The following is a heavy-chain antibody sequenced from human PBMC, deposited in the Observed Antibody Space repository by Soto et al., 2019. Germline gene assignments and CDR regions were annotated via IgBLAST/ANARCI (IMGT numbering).Heavy chain of an antibody. CDR1: GFTFCSYG. J-gene: IGHJ4*02. D-gene: IGHD5-18*01. CDR2: ISCDGSNK. V-gene: IGHV3-30*18. Sequence: SLRLSCAASGFTFCSYGMHWVRQAPGKGLERGAVISCDGSNKYYADSVKGRFTISRDNSKSTLYLQMNSLKAEDTAVYYCAKPPVPAAYIRDTAMVRAPDYWGQGTLVTVSS. CDR3: AKPPVPAAYIRDTAMVRAPDY.